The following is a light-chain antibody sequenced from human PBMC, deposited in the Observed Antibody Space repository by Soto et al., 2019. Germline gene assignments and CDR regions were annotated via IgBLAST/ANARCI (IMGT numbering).Light chain of an antibody. J-gene: IGKJ1*01. CDR2: KAS. V-gene: IGKV1-5*03. CDR3: QHYNSYSEA. CDR1: QTISSW. Sequence: DIQMTQSPSTLSGSVGDRVTITCRASQTISSWLAWYQQKPGKAPKLLIYKASTLKSGVPSRFSGSASRTEFTLTISSLQPDDFATYYCQHYNSYSEAFGQGTKVELK.